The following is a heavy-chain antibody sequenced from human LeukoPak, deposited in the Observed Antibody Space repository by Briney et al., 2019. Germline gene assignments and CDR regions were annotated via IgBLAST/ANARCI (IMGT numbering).Heavy chain of an antibody. Sequence: GASVKVSCKASGYPFTGYYIHWVRQAPGQGLEWMGWINPDSGDTKYAQKFQGRVTMTTDTSITTAYMDLSRLRSDDTAVYFCARDDSSTLYEPKWYYFYYWGQGTLVAVSS. J-gene: IGHJ4*02. CDR1: GYPFTGYY. CDR2: INPDSGDT. V-gene: IGHV1-2*02. CDR3: ARDDSSTLYEPKWYYFYY. D-gene: IGHD2-2*01.